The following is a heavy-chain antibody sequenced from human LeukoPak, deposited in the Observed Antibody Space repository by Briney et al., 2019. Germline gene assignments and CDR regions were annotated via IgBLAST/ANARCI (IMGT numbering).Heavy chain of an antibody. V-gene: IGHV3-48*03. CDR2: ISSSGSTI. Sequence: QPGGSLRLSCAASGFTFSSYEMNWVRQAPGKGLEWVSHISSSGSTIYYADSVKGRFTISRDNAKNSLYLQMNSLRAEDTAVYYCARGTHIVVVPAADFDYWGQGTLVTVSS. J-gene: IGHJ4*02. CDR1: GFTFSSYE. D-gene: IGHD2-2*01. CDR3: ARGTHIVVVPAADFDY.